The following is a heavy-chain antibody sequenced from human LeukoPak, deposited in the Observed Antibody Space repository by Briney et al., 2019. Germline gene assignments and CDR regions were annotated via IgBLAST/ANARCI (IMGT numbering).Heavy chain of an antibody. CDR3: ATRGDYYGSGRTGNWFDP. CDR2: FDPEDGET. V-gene: IGHV1-24*01. J-gene: IGHJ5*02. Sequence: ASVKVSCKVSGYTLTELSMHWVRQAPGKGLEWMGGFDPEDGETIYAQKFQGRVTMTEDTSTDTAYMELSSLRSDDTAVYYCATRGDYYGSGRTGNWFDPWGQGTLVTVS. D-gene: IGHD3-10*01. CDR1: GYTLTELS.